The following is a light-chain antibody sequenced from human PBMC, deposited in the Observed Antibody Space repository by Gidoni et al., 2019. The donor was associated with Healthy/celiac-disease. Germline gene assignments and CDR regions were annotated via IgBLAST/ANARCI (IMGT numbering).Light chain of an antibody. CDR2: DAS. Sequence: DIQMTQSPSSLSASVGDRVTITCQASQDISNYLNWYQQKPGKAPKLLIYDASNLETGVPSRFSGSGSGTDFTFTISSLQPEDIATYYCQQYDNRPYTFXQXTKLEIK. CDR1: QDISNY. CDR3: QQYDNRPYT. V-gene: IGKV1-33*01. J-gene: IGKJ2*01.